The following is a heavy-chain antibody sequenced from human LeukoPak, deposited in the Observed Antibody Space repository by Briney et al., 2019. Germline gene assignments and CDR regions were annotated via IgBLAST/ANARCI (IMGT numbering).Heavy chain of an antibody. CDR1: GYTFTSYY. CDR2: INPSGGST. CDR3: ARYLAPGYDFWSGPLYNWFDP. D-gene: IGHD3-3*01. Sequence: ASVKVSCKASGYTFTSYYMHWVRQAPGQGLEWMGIINPSGGSTSYAEKFQGRVTMTRDTSTSTVYMELSSLRSEDTAVYYCARYLAPGYDFWSGPLYNWFDPWGQGTLVTVSS. V-gene: IGHV1-46*01. J-gene: IGHJ5*02.